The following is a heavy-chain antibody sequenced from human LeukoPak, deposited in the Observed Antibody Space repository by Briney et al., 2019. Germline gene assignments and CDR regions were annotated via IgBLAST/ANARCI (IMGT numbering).Heavy chain of an antibody. CDR2: IFYSGST. J-gene: IGHJ4*02. CDR1: SGSIISYY. V-gene: IGHV4-59*01. CDR3: ARGPTRYYFDC. Sequence: SETLSLTCTGSSGSIISYYWSWIRQPPGKGVEWIGYIFYSGSTNYNPSLKSRVTISVDTSKNQFSLGLSSVTAADTAVYYCARGPTRYYFDCWGQGTLVTVSS. D-gene: IGHD4-17*01.